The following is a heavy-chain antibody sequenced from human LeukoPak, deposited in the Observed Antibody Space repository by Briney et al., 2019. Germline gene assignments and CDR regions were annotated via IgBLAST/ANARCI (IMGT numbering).Heavy chain of an antibody. D-gene: IGHD6-19*01. V-gene: IGHV4-39*01. CDR1: GGSISSSSYY. CDR3: ARINLKYSSGWYMYYYYCMDV. Sequence: SETLSLTCTVSGGSISSSSYYWGWIRQPPGKGLEWIGSIYYSGSTYYNPSLKSRVTISVDTSKNQFSLKLSSVTAADTAVYYCARINLKYSSGWYMYYYYCMDVWGKGTTVTVSS. J-gene: IGHJ6*03. CDR2: IYYSGST.